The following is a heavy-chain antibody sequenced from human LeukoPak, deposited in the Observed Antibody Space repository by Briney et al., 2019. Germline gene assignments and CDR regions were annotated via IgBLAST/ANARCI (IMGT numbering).Heavy chain of an antibody. J-gene: IGHJ5*02. D-gene: IGHD6-13*01. Sequence: GASVKVSCKASGYTFTSYGISWVRQAPGQGLEWMGWISAYSGNTNYAQKLQGRVTMTTDTSTSTAYMELRSLRSDDTAVYYCARARRIAAAGLIGWFDPWGQGTLVTVSS. CDR1: GYTFTSYG. CDR3: ARARRIAAAGLIGWFDP. V-gene: IGHV1-18*01. CDR2: ISAYSGNT.